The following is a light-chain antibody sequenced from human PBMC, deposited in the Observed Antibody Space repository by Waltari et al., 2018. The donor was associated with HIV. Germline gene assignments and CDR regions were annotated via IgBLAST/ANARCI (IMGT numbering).Light chain of an antibody. CDR2: DAS. J-gene: IGKJ4*01. V-gene: IGKV1-33*01. Sequence: DIQMTQSPSSLSASVGDRVTITCQASQDISNYLNWYQQKPGKAPKLLIYDASNLETGVPSRFSGSGSGTDFTFTISNLQPEDIATYYCQQYDNLPLGLTFGGGTKVEIK. CDR1: QDISNY. CDR3: QQYDNLPLGLT.